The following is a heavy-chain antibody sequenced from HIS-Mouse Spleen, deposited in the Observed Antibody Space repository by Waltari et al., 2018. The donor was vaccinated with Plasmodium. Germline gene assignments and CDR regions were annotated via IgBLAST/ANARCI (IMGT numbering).Heavy chain of an antibody. V-gene: IGHV1-2*02. CDR2: INPNRGGT. D-gene: IGHD6-13*01. CDR3: ARDLAAAGHFDY. Sequence: QVQLVQSGAEVKKPGASVTVSCKASGYTFTGYYMPWVRQAPGQGLEWMGWINPNRGGTNYAQKFQGRVTMTRDTSISTAYMELSRLRSDDTAVYYCARDLAAAGHFDYWGQGTLVTVSS. J-gene: IGHJ4*02. CDR1: GYTFTGYY.